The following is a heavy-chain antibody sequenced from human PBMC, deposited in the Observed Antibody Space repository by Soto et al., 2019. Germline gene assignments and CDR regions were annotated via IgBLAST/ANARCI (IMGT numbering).Heavy chain of an antibody. Sequence: PSETLSLTCTVSGGSISSYYWSWIRQPPGKGLEWIGYIYYSGSTNYNPSLKSRVTISVDTSKNQFSLKLSSVTAADTAVYYCARDRYSARLGYYYGSGSSPRPNWFDPWGQGTLVTVSS. J-gene: IGHJ5*02. CDR2: IYYSGST. CDR3: ARDRYSARLGYYYGSGSSPRPNWFDP. D-gene: IGHD3-10*01. V-gene: IGHV4-59*01. CDR1: GGSISSYY.